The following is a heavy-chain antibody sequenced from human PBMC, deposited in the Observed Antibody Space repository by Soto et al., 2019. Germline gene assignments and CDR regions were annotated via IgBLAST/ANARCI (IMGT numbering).Heavy chain of an antibody. CDR1: GFTFSSYS. D-gene: IGHD5-18*01. J-gene: IGHJ4*02. V-gene: IGHV3-48*02. CDR3: ARDNRGEGGRYGYGSFDY. Sequence: GGSLRLSCAASGFTFSSYSMNWVRQAPGKGLEWVSYISSSSSTIYYADSVKGRFTISRDNAKNSLYLQMNSLRDEDTAVYYCARDNRGEGGRYGYGSFDYWGQGTLVTVSS. CDR2: ISSSSSTI.